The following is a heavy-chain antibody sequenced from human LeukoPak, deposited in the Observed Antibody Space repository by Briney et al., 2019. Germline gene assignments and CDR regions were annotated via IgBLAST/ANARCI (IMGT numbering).Heavy chain of an antibody. CDR3: ARVLEDGGFDY. D-gene: IGHD4-23*01. J-gene: IGHJ4*02. CDR1: GFTFSNAW. V-gene: IGHV3-15*07. Sequence: GGSLRLSCAASGFTFSNAWMNWVRQAPGKGLEWVGRIKSKTDGGTTDYAAPVKGRFTISRDNSKNTLYLQMNSLRAEDTAVYYCARVLEDGGFDYWGQGTLVTVSS. CDR2: IKSKTDGGTT.